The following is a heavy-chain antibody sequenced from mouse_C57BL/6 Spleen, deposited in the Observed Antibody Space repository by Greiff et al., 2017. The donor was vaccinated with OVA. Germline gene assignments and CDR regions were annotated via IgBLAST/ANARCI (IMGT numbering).Heavy chain of an antibody. CDR2: IRSKSNNYAT. J-gene: IGHJ2*01. CDR1: GFSFNTYA. Sequence: EVQRVESGGGLVQPKGSLKLSCAASGFSFNTYAMNWVRQAPGKGLEWVARIRSKSNNYATYYADSVKDRFTISRDDSESMLYLQMNNLKTEDTAMYYCVRHSSGLYFDYWGQGTTLTVSS. D-gene: IGHD3-2*02. CDR3: VRHSSGLYFDY. V-gene: IGHV10-1*01.